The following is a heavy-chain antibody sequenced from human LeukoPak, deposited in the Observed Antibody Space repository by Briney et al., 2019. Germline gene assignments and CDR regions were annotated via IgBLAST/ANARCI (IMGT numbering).Heavy chain of an antibody. CDR1: GGSISSYY. CDR3: ARRLLWFGESISSASYYFDY. V-gene: IGHV4-59*01. D-gene: IGHD3-10*01. Sequence: PSETLSLTCTVSGGSISSYYWSWIRQPPGKGLEWIGYIYYSGSTNYNPSLKSRVTISVDTSKNQFSLKLSSVTAADTAVYYCARRLLWFGESISSASYYFDYWGQGTLVTVSS. CDR2: IYYSGST. J-gene: IGHJ4*02.